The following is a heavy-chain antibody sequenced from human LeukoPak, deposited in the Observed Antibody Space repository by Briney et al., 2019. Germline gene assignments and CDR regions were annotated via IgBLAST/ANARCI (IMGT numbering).Heavy chain of an antibody. CDR2: IIPIFGTA. D-gene: IGHD5-12*01. CDR1: GGTFSSYA. CDR3: ARGRGGYDLNHYFDY. V-gene: IGHV1-69*05. J-gene: IGHJ4*02. Sequence: ASVKVSCKASGGTFSSYAISWVRQAPGQGLEWMGGIIPIFGTANYAQKFQGGVTITTDESTSTAYMELSSLRSEDTAVYYCARGRGGYDLNHYFDYWGQGTLVTVSS.